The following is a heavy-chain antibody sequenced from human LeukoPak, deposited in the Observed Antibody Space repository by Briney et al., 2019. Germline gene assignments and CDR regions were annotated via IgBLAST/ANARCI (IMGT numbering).Heavy chain of an antibody. CDR3: ARSFPSLDYYDSSGYDY. J-gene: IGHJ4*02. V-gene: IGHV4-4*07. CDR1: GGSISSYY. CDR2: IYTSGST. Sequence: SETLSLTCTVSGGSISSYYWSWIRQPAGKGLEWIGRIYTSGSTNYNPSLKSRVTMSVDTSKNQFSLKLSSVTAADTAVYYCARSFPSLDYYDSSGYDYWGQGTLDTVSS. D-gene: IGHD3-22*01.